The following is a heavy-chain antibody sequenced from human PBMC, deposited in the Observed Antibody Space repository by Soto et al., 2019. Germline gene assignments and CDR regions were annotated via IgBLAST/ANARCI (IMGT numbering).Heavy chain of an antibody. V-gene: IGHV3-9*01. CDR1: GFTFDDYA. D-gene: IGHD6-19*01. CDR2: ISWNSGSI. Sequence: DVQLVESGGGLVQPGRSLRLSCAASGFTFDDYAMHWVRQAPGKGLEWVSGISWNSGSIGYADSVKGRFTISRDNAKNSLYLQMNSLRAEDTALYYCAKDISSGWYVSHFDYWGQGTLVTVSS. CDR3: AKDISSGWYVSHFDY. J-gene: IGHJ4*02.